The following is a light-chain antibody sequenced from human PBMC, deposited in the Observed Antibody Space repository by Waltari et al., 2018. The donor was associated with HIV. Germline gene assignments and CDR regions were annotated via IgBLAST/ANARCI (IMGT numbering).Light chain of an antibody. CDR1: SSNIGNNA. CDR2: YDD. CDR3: AAWDDSLNGPV. V-gene: IGLV1-36*01. J-gene: IGLJ2*01. Sequence: QSVLTRPPSVSEAPRPRVTIYCSGSSSNIGNNAVNWYQQLPGKAPNILIYYDDLLPSGVSDRFSGSKSGTSASLAISGLQSEDEADYYCAAWDDSLNGPVFGGGTKLTVL.